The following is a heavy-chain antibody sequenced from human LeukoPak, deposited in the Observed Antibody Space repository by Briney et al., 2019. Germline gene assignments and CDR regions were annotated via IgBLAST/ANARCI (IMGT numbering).Heavy chain of an antibody. CDR2: IWYDGSIK. D-gene: IGHD1-26*01. CDR1: GFTFSSYA. J-gene: IGHJ4*02. V-gene: IGHV3-33*08. CDR3: ARSHDSIVGATTTPDY. Sequence: GGSLRLSCAASGFTFSSYAMHWVRQAPGKGLEWVAVIWYDGSIKYYADSVKGRFTISRDNSKNTLYLQMNSLGAEDTAVYYCARSHDSIVGATTTPDYWGQGTLVTVSS.